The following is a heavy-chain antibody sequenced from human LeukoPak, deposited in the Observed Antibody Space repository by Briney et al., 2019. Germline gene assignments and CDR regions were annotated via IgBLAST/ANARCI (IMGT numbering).Heavy chain of an antibody. V-gene: IGHV4-39*01. CDR2: IYYSGST. J-gene: IGHJ4*02. Sequence: SETLSLTCTVSGGSISSSSYYWGWVRQPPGTGLEWIGSIYYSGSTYYNPSLKSRVTISLDTSKNQFFLKLNSVNAGDTDMYYCAKSDGHGLIDYLGQGTLVTVSS. D-gene: IGHD2-21*02. CDR1: GGSISSSSYY. CDR3: AKSDGHGLIDY.